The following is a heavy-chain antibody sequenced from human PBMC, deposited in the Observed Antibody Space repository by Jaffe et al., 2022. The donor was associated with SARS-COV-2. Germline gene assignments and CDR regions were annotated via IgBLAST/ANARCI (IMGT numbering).Heavy chain of an antibody. V-gene: IGHV3-23*01. CDR2: ISAGGGST. D-gene: IGHD1-26*01. Sequence: EVQLLESGGGLVQPGGSLRLSCAASGFTFSSYAMNWVRQAPGKGLEWVSTISAGGGSTYYTDSVKGRFTITRDNSKNTLSLQMNSLRAEDTAVYYCAKAHQRQDSNTYYLNFDYWGQGTLVTVSS. CDR3: AKAHQRQDSNTYYLNFDY. CDR1: GFTFSSYA. J-gene: IGHJ4*02.